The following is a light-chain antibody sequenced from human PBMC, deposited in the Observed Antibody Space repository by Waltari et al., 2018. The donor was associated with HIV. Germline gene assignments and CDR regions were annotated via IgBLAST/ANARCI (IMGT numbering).Light chain of an antibody. Sequence: QSVLTQPPSASGTPGQRVTISCSGRSSNTGSNPVNWYQQFPGQATKLLIYSNNRRPSGVPHRFAGSKSGTSAALAISGLQSEDEADYYCAVWDDSLNGWVFGGGTKLTVL. CDR1: SSNTGSNP. J-gene: IGLJ3*02. CDR2: SNN. CDR3: AVWDDSLNGWV. V-gene: IGLV1-44*01.